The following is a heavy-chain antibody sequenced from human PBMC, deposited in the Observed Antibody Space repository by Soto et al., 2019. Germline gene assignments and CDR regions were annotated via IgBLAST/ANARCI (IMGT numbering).Heavy chain of an antibody. CDR2: IFYSGST. CDR3: ASMIGDPVLSFDS. J-gene: IGHJ5*01. Sequence: SETLSLTCTVSGGSISSYYWSWIRQPPGKGLEWIGFIFYSGSTSYNPSLKSRVTISKDTSEYQFSLKLNSVTAADTAVYYCASMIGDPVLSFDSWGQGTLVTVSS. V-gene: IGHV4-59*01. D-gene: IGHD3-10*02. CDR1: GGSISSYY.